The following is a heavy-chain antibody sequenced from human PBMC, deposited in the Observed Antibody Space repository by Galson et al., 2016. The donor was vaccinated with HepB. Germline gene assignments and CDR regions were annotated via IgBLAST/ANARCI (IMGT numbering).Heavy chain of an antibody. CDR2: IYYSGTT. CDR1: SGSIRSGGYY. Sequence: TLSLTCTVSSGSIRSGGYYWSWIRQHPGKGLEWIGHIYYSGTTYYNPTLKSRLTISVDTSKNNFSLRLSSVTAADTALYYCARALSSTSRPDYFDRWGQGTLVTVSA. CDR3: ARALSSTSRPDYFDR. V-gene: IGHV4-31*03. D-gene: IGHD2-2*01. J-gene: IGHJ4*02.